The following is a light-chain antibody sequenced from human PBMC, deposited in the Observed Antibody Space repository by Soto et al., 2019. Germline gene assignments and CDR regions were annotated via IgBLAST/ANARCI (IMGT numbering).Light chain of an antibody. CDR3: LQGYNYTRT. V-gene: IGKV1-6*01. CDR1: QGIRND. J-gene: IGKJ1*01. CDR2: AAS. Sequence: AIQMTQSPSSLSASVGDRVTITCRASQGIRNDLGWYQQKPGKAPKLLIYAASSLQSGVPSRFSGSGSGTDFNLTISRLQTEDFATYFCLQGYNYTRTFGQGTKVDIK.